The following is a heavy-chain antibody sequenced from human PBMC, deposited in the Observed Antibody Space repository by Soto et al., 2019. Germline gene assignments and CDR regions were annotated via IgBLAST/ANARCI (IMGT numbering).Heavy chain of an antibody. D-gene: IGHD1-26*01. Sequence: EVQLVESGGGLIQPGGSLRLSCAVSEFTVSSNYMSWVRQAPGKGLEWVSVIYSGGSTYYADSVKGRFTISRDNSKNTLYLKMDSLRAEDTAIYYCARDPGRYFFDYWGQGTLVTVSS. J-gene: IGHJ4*02. CDR1: EFTVSSNY. CDR2: IYSGGST. CDR3: ARDPGRYFFDY. V-gene: IGHV3-53*01.